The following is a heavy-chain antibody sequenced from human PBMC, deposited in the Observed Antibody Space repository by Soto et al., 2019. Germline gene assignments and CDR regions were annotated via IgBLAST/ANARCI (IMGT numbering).Heavy chain of an antibody. Sequence: SETLSLTCTVSGGTISSGDYYWSWIRQHPGKGLEWIGHFYYSGSTYYNPSLKSRVTISVDKSKNQFSLKLSSVTAADTAVYYCARDQDWNYAYGMDVWGQGTTVTVSS. V-gene: IGHV4-31*03. J-gene: IGHJ6*02. CDR3: ARDQDWNYAYGMDV. CDR2: FYYSGST. CDR1: GGTISSGDYY. D-gene: IGHD1-1*01.